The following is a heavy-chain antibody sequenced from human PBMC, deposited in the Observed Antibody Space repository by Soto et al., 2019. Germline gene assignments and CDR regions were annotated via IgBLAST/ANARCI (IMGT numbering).Heavy chain of an antibody. J-gene: IGHJ4*02. D-gene: IGHD6-13*01. CDR1: GYTLTELS. Sequence: GASVKVSCKVSGYTLTELSMHWVRQAPGKGLEWMGGSDPEDGETIYAQKFQGRVTMTEDTSTDTAYMELSSLRSEDTAVYYCATDVTTAAGNDYWGQGTLVTVSS. CDR2: SDPEDGET. CDR3: ATDVTTAAGNDY. V-gene: IGHV1-24*01.